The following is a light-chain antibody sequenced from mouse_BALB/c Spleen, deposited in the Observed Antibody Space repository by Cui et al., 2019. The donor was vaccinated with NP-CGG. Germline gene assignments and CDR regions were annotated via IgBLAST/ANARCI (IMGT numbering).Light chain of an antibody. CDR1: TGAVTTSNY. J-gene: IGLJ1*01. V-gene: IGLV1*01. Sequence: FLTQESAPTTSPGETVTLTCRSSTGAVTTSNYANWVQEKPDHLFTGLIGGTNNRAPGVPARFSGSLIGDKAALTITGAQTEDEAVYFCALWYSNHWVFGGGTKLTVL. CDR3: ALWYSNHWV. CDR2: GTN.